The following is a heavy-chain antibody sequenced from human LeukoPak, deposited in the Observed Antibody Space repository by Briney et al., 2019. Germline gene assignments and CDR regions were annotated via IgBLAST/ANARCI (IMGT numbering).Heavy chain of an antibody. D-gene: IGHD4-23*01. CDR2: IIPILGIA. V-gene: IGHV1-69*04. CDR3: ARDYGGSSGWFDP. CDR1: GGTFSSYA. J-gene: IGHJ5*02. Sequence: ASVKVSCKASGGTFSSYAIIWVRQAPGQGLEWMGRIIPILGIANYAQKFQGRVTITADKSTSTAYMELSSLRSEDTAVYYCARDYGGSSGWFDPWGQGTQVTVSS.